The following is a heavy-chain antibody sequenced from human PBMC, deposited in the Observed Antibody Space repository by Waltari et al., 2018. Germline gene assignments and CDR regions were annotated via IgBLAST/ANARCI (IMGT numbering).Heavy chain of an antibody. CDR2: FIPIFGTA. V-gene: IGHV1-69*08. D-gene: IGHD4-17*01. CDR3: ARDIPMPPTVTTEGLSFDP. Sequence: QVQLVQSGAEVKKPGSSVKVSCKASGGTFSSYAISWVRQAPGQGLECMGRFIPIFGTANSAQKFQGRVPITADKSTSTAYMELSSLRSEDTAVYYCARDIPMPPTVTTEGLSFDPWGQGTLVTVSS. J-gene: IGHJ5*02. CDR1: GGTFSSYA.